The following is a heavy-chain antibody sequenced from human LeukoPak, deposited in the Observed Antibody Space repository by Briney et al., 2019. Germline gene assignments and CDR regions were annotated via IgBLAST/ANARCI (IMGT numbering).Heavy chain of an antibody. CDR3: ANGDSEGGPNWFDP. CDR1: GHTFSTYG. D-gene: IGHD1-14*01. J-gene: IGHJ5*02. V-gene: IGHV3-23*01. Sequence: GGSLRLSCAPSGHTFSTYGMIWVRQAPGKGLEWVSAISGSGGSTHYADSVKGRFTISRDNSKNTLYLQMNSLRAKDTGVYYCANGDSEGGPNWFDPWGQGTLVTVSS. CDR2: ISGSGGST.